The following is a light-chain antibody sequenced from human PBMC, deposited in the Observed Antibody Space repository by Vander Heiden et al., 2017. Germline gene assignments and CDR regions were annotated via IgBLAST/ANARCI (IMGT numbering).Light chain of an antibody. Sequence: DIQTTQSPSSLSASVGDRVTITCRASQSISSYLNWYQQKPGKAPKLLIYAASSLQSGVPSRFSGSGSGTDFTLTISSLQPADFATYYCQQSYSTPQTFGQGTKVEIK. CDR1: QSISSY. CDR2: AAS. CDR3: QQSYSTPQT. V-gene: IGKV1-39*01. J-gene: IGKJ1*01.